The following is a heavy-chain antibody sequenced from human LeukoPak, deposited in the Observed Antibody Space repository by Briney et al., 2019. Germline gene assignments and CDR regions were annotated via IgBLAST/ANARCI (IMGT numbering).Heavy chain of an antibody. Sequence: PGGSLRLSCAASGFTFSDCAMHWVRQASGKGLEWVGLIESKAKNYATAYAASVKGTFTISRDESKNMAHLQMNSLKTDDTAVYYCTRDGGSYSHLDYWGQGTLVTVSS. CDR2: IESKAKNYAT. CDR3: TRDGGSYSHLDY. D-gene: IGHD1-26*01. J-gene: IGHJ4*02. CDR1: GFTFSDCA. V-gene: IGHV3-73*01.